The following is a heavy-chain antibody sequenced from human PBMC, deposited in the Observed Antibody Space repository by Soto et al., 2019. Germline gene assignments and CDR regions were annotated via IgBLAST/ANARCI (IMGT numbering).Heavy chain of an antibody. V-gene: IGHV3-30-3*01. CDR3: ARDHYYDFWGGIETGYYYYGMDV. Sequence: QVQLVESGGGVVQPGRSLRLSCAASGFTFSSYAMHWVRQAPGKGLEWVAVISYDGSNKYYADSVKGRFTISRDNSKNTLYLQMNSLRAEDTAVYYCARDHYYDFWGGIETGYYYYGMDVWGQGTTVTVSS. J-gene: IGHJ6*02. CDR2: ISYDGSNK. D-gene: IGHD3-3*01. CDR1: GFTFSSYA.